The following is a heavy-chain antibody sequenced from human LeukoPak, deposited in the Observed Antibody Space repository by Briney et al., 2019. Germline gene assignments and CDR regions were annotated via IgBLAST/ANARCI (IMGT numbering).Heavy chain of an antibody. J-gene: IGHJ5*02. D-gene: IGHD3-10*01. Sequence: SETLSLTCTVSGGSISSYYWSWIRQPAGKGLEWIGRIYTSGSTNYNPSLNSRVTMSVDTSKNQFSLKLSSVTAADTAVYYCARDLGITMVRGVIRGGPNWFDPWGQGTLVTVSS. CDR2: IYTSGST. CDR3: ARDLGITMVRGVIRGGPNWFDP. CDR1: GGSISSYY. V-gene: IGHV4-4*07.